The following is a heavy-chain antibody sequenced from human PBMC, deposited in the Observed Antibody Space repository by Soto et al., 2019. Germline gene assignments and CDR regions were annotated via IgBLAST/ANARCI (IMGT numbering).Heavy chain of an antibody. CDR2: ISSSSSNI. CDR3: ANPIPKTGTTFGF. D-gene: IGHD1-1*01. Sequence: GGSLRLSCAASGFTFSSYSMNWVRQAPGKGLEWVSYISSSSSNIYYADSVKGRFTISRDNAKNTLYLQINSLRAEDTAVYYCANPIPKTGTTFGFWGQGTLVTVSS. V-gene: IGHV3-48*01. CDR1: GFTFSSYS. J-gene: IGHJ4*02.